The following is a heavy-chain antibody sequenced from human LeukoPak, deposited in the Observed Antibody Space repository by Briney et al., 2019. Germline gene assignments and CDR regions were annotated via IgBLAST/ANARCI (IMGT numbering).Heavy chain of an antibody. CDR1: GGSISNYH. V-gene: IGHV4-59*01. Sequence: PSETLSLTCTVSGGSISNYHWSWIRQPPGKGLEWIGYIYYTGSTNYNPSLKSRVTISVDTSKNQLSLKLTSVTAADTAVYYCAGNLAGDYWGQGTLVTVSS. D-gene: IGHD3-10*01. CDR2: IYYTGST. CDR3: AGNLAGDY. J-gene: IGHJ4*02.